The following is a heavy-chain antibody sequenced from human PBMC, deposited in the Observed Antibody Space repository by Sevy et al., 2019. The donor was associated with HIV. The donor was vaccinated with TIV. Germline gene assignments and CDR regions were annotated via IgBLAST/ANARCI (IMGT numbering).Heavy chain of an antibody. CDR1: GGSISTATYY. V-gene: IGHV4-39*01. D-gene: IGHD6-13*01. CDR2: IYYSGST. J-gene: IGHJ5*02. CDR3: ASHDAPAACPSDP. Sequence: SETLSLTCTVSGGSISTATYYWGWIRQPPGKGLEWVGSIYYSGSTYYNPSLKSRVTLSIDTSKNQFSMKVKSVTAAATAVYYCASHDAPAACPSDPWGQGTLVTVSS.